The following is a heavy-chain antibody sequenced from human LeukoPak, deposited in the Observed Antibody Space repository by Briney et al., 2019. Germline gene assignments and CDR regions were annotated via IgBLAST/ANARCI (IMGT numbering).Heavy chain of an antibody. CDR2: IYYSGST. V-gene: IGHV4-59*08. CDR1: GGSISSYY. Sequence: SETLSLTCTVSGGSISSYYWSWIRQPPGKGLEWIGYIYYSGSTYYNPSLKSRVTISVDTSKNQFSLRLTSVTAADTAVYYCAIRSGTYYFDYWGQGTLVTVSS. D-gene: IGHD1-26*01. J-gene: IGHJ4*02. CDR3: AIRSGTYYFDY.